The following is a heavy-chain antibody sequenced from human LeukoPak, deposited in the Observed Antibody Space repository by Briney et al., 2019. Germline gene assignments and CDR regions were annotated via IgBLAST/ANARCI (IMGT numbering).Heavy chain of an antibody. Sequence: PSQTLSLTCTVSGGSISSGGYYWSWIRQHPGKGLEWIGYIYYSGSTYYNPSLKSRVTISVDTSKNQFSLKLSSVTAADTAVYYCARAPVYYDILTGYRQYWFDPWGQGILVTVSS. V-gene: IGHV4-31*03. J-gene: IGHJ5*02. CDR3: ARAPVYYDILTGYRQYWFDP. CDR1: GGSISSGGYY. D-gene: IGHD3-9*01. CDR2: IYYSGST.